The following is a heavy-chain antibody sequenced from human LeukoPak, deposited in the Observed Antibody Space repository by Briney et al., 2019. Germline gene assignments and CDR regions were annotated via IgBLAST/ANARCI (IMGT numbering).Heavy chain of an antibody. CDR2: IRSKAYGGTT. D-gene: IGHD3-10*01. CDR3: TRDWTLGDLDAFDI. CDR1: GFTFGDYA. Sequence: PGGSLRLSCTASGFTFGDYAMSWFRQAPGKGLEWVGFIRSKAYGGTTEYAASVKGRFTISRDDSKSIAYLQMNSLKTEDTAVYYCTRDWTLGDLDAFDIWGQGTMVTVSS. V-gene: IGHV3-49*03. J-gene: IGHJ3*02.